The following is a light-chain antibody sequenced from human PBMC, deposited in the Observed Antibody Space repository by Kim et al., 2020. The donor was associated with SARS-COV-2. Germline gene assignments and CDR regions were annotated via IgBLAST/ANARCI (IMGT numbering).Light chain of an antibody. CDR1: KLGDKY. Sequence: VSPGQTASITCSGDKLGDKYACWYQQKPGQSPLLVIYQDSKRPSGIPERFSGSNSGNTATLTISGTQAMDEADYYCQAWDSSTGGVFGGGTQLTVL. V-gene: IGLV3-1*01. CDR2: QDS. J-gene: IGLJ3*02. CDR3: QAWDSSTGGV.